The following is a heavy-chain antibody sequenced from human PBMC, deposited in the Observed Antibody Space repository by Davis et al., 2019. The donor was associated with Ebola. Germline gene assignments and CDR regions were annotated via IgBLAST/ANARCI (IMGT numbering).Heavy chain of an antibody. J-gene: IGHJ4*02. CDR3: ARLISTYSSTWWDY. CDR2: IYYSGST. CDR1: GCSISSSSYY. D-gene: IGHD6-13*01. V-gene: IGHV4-39*01. Sequence: MPSQTLSLPFPVPGCSISSSSYYWGWIRQPPGKGLEWIGSIYYSGSTYYNPSLKSRVTISVDTSKNQFSLKLSSVAAADTALYYCARLISTYSSTWWDYWGQGTLVTVSS.